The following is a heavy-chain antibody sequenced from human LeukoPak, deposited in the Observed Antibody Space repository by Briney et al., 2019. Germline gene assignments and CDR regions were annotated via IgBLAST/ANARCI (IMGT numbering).Heavy chain of an antibody. J-gene: IGHJ4*02. CDR2: IYYSGST. Sequence: SETLSLTCTVSGGSVSSGSYYWSWIRQPPGKGLEWIGYIYYSGSTNYNPSLKSRVAIPVDTSKNQFSLKLSSVTAADTAVYYCAREPLVSAGNLNELDYWGQGTLVTVSS. V-gene: IGHV4-61*01. CDR1: GGSVSSGSYY. CDR3: AREPLVSAGNLNELDY. D-gene: IGHD6-13*01.